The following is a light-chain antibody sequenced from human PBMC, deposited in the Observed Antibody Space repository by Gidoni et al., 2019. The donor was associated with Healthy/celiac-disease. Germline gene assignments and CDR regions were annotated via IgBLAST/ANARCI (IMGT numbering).Light chain of an antibody. J-gene: IGKJ3*01. CDR3: QQYDNLPLT. Sequence: DIQLTQSPSSLSAFEGDRVTITCQAIQDISNYLNWYQQKPGKAPKLLIYDASNLETGVPSRFSGSGSGTDFTFTISSLQPEDIATYYCQQYDNLPLTFGPGTKVDIK. CDR1: QDISNY. CDR2: DAS. V-gene: IGKV1-33*01.